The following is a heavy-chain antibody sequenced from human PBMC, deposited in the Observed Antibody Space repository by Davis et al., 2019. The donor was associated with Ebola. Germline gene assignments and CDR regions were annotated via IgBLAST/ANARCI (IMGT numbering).Heavy chain of an antibody. J-gene: IGHJ6*02. CDR1: GGSISSSSYY. D-gene: IGHD5-12*01. Sequence: PSETLSLTCTVSGGSISSSSYYWGWIRQPPGKGLEWIGSIYYSGSTYYNPSLKSRVTISVDTSKNQFSLKLSSVTAADTAVYYCARLSHIVATIGFNYYYYGMDVWGQGTTVTVSS. CDR3: ARLSHIVATIGFNYYYYGMDV. V-gene: IGHV4-39*01. CDR2: IYYSGST.